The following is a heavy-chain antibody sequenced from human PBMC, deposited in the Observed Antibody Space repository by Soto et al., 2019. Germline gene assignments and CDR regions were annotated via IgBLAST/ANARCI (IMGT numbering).Heavy chain of an antibody. J-gene: IGHJ6*02. D-gene: IGHD6-25*01. CDR2: ISYDGSNK. Sequence: GGSLRLSCAAYGFSFSSYGMHWVRQAPGKGLEWVAVISYDGSNKYYADSVKGRFTISRDNSKNTLYLQMNSLRAEDTAVYYCAKRSGHQHPFHYYYGMDVWGQGTTVTVSS. V-gene: IGHV3-30*18. CDR1: GFSFSSYG. CDR3: AKRSGHQHPFHYYYGMDV.